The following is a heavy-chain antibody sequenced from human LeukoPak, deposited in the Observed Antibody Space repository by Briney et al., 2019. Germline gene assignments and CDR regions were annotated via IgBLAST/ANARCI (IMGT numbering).Heavy chain of an antibody. Sequence: PSETLSLTCTVSGGSINSYYWSWIRQPPGKGLEWIGSLYYSGNTNYNPSLKSRVTISLDTSKNQFSLKLSSVTAADTAVYYCARGSSPFDYWGQGTLVTVSS. CDR3: ARGSSPFDY. V-gene: IGHV4-59*08. CDR2: LYYSGNT. J-gene: IGHJ4*02. CDR1: GGSINSYY.